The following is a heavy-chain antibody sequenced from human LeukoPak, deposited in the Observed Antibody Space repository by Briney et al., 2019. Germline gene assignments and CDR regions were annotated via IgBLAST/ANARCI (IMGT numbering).Heavy chain of an antibody. CDR1: GFTFSSYG. J-gene: IGHJ4*02. CDR3: AKDLDPIVVVVAATDY. V-gene: IGHV3-30*02. Sequence: GGSLRLSCAASGFTFSSYGMHWVRQAPGKGLEWVAFIRYDGSNKYYADSVKGRFTISRDNSKNTLYLQMNSLRAEDTAVYYCAKDLDPIVVVVAATDYWGQGTLVTVSS. CDR2: IRYDGSNK. D-gene: IGHD2-15*01.